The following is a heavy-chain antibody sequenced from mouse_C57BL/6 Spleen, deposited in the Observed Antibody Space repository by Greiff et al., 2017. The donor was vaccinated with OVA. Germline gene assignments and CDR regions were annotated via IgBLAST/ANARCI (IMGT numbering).Heavy chain of an antibody. Sequence: QVQLQQPGAELVRPGTSVKLSCKASGYTFTSYWMHWVKQRPGQGLEWIGVIDPSDSYTNYNQKFKGKATLTVDTSSSTAYMQLSSLTSEDSAVYYCARVTGSYAMDYWGQGTSVTVSS. CDR2: IDPSDSYT. CDR3: ARVTGSYAMDY. CDR1: GYTFTSYW. J-gene: IGHJ4*01. V-gene: IGHV1-59*01. D-gene: IGHD4-1*01.